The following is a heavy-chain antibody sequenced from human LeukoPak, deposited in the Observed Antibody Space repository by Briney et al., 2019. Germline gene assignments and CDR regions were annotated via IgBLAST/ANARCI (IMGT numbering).Heavy chain of an antibody. J-gene: IGHJ4*02. CDR1: GFTFSGST. D-gene: IGHD3-22*01. Sequence: GGSLRLSCAASGFTFSGSTMHWVRQASGKGLEWIGRIRSKGNDYATAYAASVKGKFTISRDDSKNTAYLQMNSLKTEDTAFYYCTSYYYYDSSSPIGLVWYWGQGTLITVSS. V-gene: IGHV3-73*01. CDR3: TSYYYYDSSSPIGLVWY. CDR2: IRSKGNDYAT.